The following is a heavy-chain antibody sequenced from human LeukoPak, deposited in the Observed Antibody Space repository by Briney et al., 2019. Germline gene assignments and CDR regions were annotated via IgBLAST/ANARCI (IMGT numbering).Heavy chain of an antibody. D-gene: IGHD6-13*01. Sequence: GASVKVSCKASGGTFSSYAISWVRQAPGQGLEWMGGIIPIFGTANYAQKFQGRVTITADESTSTAYMELSSLRSEDTAVYYCARDPSPQLVYYYYYMDVWGKGTTVTISS. CDR3: ARDPSPQLVYYYYYMDV. CDR1: GGTFSSYA. J-gene: IGHJ6*03. V-gene: IGHV1-69*13. CDR2: IIPIFGTA.